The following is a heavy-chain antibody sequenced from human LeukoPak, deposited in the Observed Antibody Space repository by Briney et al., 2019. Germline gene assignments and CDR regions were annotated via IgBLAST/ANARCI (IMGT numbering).Heavy chain of an antibody. CDR2: ISGSGGST. CDR3: ARMNSGSPQS. V-gene: IGHV3-23*01. J-gene: IGHJ4*02. Sequence: PGGSLRLSCAASGFTFSSYGMSWVRQAPGKGLEWVSAISGSGGSTYYADSVKGRFTISRDNAKNSLYLQMNSLRAEDTAVYYCARMNSGSPQSWGQGTLVTVSS. CDR1: GFTFSSYG. D-gene: IGHD1-26*01.